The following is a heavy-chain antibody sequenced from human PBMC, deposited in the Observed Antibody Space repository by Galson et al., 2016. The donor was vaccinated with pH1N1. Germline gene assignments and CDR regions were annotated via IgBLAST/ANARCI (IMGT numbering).Heavy chain of an antibody. J-gene: IGHJ3*02. CDR2: MSYDGSHK. V-gene: IGHV3-30*04. CDR3: ARDRTYSESNTYYDLFDI. D-gene: IGHD3-16*01. Sequence: SLRLSCAASGFTFTSYAMHWVRQAPGKGLEWVAVMSYDGSHKYYADSMKGRFTISRDNSKNTLYLQMNSLRAEDTAVNYCARDRTYSESNTYYDLFDIWGQGTMVTVSS. CDR1: GFTFTSYA.